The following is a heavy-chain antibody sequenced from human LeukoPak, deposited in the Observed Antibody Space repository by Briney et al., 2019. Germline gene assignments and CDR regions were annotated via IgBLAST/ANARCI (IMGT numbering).Heavy chain of an antibody. CDR1: GGSFSGYY. D-gene: IGHD2-21*02. V-gene: IGHV4-34*01. J-gene: IGHJ4*02. Sequence: PSETLCLTCAVYGGSFSGYYWSWIRQPPGKGLEWIGEINHSGSTNYNPSLKSRVTISVDTSKNQFSLKLSSVTAADTAVYYCATSLTYFDYWGQGTLVTVSS. CDR3: ATSLTYFDY. CDR2: INHSGST.